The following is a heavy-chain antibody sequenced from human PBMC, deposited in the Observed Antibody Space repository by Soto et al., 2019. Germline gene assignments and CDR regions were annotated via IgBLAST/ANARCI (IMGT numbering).Heavy chain of an antibody. D-gene: IGHD3-3*01. J-gene: IGHJ3*02. CDR3: AKDPLDLLEWLERAFDI. Sequence: GGSLRLSCAASGFTFSSYAMSWVRQAPGKGLEWVSAISGSGGSTYYADSVKGRFTISRDNSKNTLYLQMNSLRAEDTAVYYCAKDPLDLLEWLERAFDIWGQGTMVTVSS. V-gene: IGHV3-23*01. CDR1: GFTFSSYA. CDR2: ISGSGGST.